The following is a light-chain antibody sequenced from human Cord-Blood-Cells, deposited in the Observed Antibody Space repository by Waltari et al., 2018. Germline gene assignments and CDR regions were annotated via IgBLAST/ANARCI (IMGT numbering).Light chain of an antibody. J-gene: IGLJ2*01. CDR2: GKN. Sequence: AVSVALGQTVRITCQGDSLRSYYASWYQQKPGQAPVLVIYGKNNRPSGIPDRFSGSSSGNIASLTITGAQAEDEADYYCNSRDSSGNDVVFGGGTKLTVL. CDR3: NSRDSSGNDVV. V-gene: IGLV3-19*01. CDR1: SLRSYY.